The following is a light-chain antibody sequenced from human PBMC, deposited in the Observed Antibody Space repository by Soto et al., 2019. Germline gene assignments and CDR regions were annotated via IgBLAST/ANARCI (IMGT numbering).Light chain of an antibody. V-gene: IGLV2-23*02. CDR1: SSDVGNYNL. CDR2: EVN. J-gene: IGLJ2*01. Sequence: QSVLTQPASVSGSPGQSITISCTGTSSDVGNYNLVSWYQQHPGKAPKLMIYEVNKRPSGVSNRFSGSKSGNTASLTISGLQAEYEADYYCCSYAGSSTFIFGGGTKVTVL. CDR3: CSYAGSSTFI.